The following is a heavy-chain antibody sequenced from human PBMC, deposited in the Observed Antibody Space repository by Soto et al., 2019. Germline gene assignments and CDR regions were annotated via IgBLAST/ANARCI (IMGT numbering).Heavy chain of an antibody. CDR3: ASDTFYGNYFDY. CDR1: GFTFSSYA. J-gene: IGHJ4*02. V-gene: IGHV3-30-3*01. Sequence: GESLKISCAASGFTFSSYAMHWVRQAPGKGLEWVAVISYDGSNKYYADSVKGRFTISRDNSKNTLYLQMNSLRAEDTAVYYCASDTFYGNYFDYWGQGTLVTVSS. D-gene: IGHD4-17*01. CDR2: ISYDGSNK.